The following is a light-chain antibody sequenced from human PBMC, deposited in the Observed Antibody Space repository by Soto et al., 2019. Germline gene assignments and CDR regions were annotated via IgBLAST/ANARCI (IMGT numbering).Light chain of an antibody. V-gene: IGKV3-20*01. Sequence: EIVLTQSPGTLSLSPGDRATLSCWASQTVTVSYLAWYQQKPGQAPRLLMYGASNRATGIPDRFSGSGSGTDFTLIISRLEPEDFAVYYCHQHAHSPQTFGQGTKVEIK. CDR2: GAS. CDR1: QTVTVSY. CDR3: HQHAHSPQT. J-gene: IGKJ1*01.